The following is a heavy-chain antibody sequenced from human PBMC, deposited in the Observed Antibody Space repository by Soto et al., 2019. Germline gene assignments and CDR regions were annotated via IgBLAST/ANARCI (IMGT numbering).Heavy chain of an antibody. CDR1: GFTFSSYS. V-gene: IGHV3-21*01. J-gene: IGHJ5*02. Sequence: EVQLVESGGGLVKPGGSVRLSCAASGFTFSSYSMNWVRQAPGKGLEWVSSISRSSSYIYYADSVKGRFTISRDNAKNSLYLQMNSLRAEDTAVYYCARDLHDYVSFRFDPWGQGTLVTVSS. CDR2: ISRSSSYI. D-gene: IGHD3-16*01. CDR3: ARDLHDYVSFRFDP.